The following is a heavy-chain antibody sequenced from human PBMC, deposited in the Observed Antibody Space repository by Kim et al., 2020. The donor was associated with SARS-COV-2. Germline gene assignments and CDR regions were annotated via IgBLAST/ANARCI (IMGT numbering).Heavy chain of an antibody. J-gene: IGHJ4*02. CDR3: ARESEY. Sequence: GGSLRLSCAASGFTFSSYAMHWVRQAPGKGLEWVAVISYDGSNKYYADSVKGRFTISRDNSKNTLYLQMNSLRAEDTAVYYCARESEYWSQGTLVTVSS. CDR1: GFTFSSYA. V-gene: IGHV3-30-3*01. CDR2: ISYDGSNK.